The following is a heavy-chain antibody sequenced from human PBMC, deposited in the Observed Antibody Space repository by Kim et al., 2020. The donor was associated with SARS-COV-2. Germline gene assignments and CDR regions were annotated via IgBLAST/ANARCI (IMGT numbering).Heavy chain of an antibody. V-gene: IGHV3-30*18. Sequence: GGSLRLSCAASGFTFSSYGMHWVRQAPGKGLEWVAVISYDGSNKYYADSVKGRFTISRDNSKNTLYLQMNSLRAEDTAVYYCAKDLLSTLVYYMDVWGKGTTVTVSS. J-gene: IGHJ6*03. D-gene: IGHD3-16*02. CDR1: GFTFSSYG. CDR2: ISYDGSNK. CDR3: AKDLLSTLVYYMDV.